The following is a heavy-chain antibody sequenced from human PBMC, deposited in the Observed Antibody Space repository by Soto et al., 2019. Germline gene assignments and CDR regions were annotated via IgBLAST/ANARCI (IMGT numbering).Heavy chain of an antibody. CDR3: ARDMPYDLGEQQPPRENWFDP. CDR1: GYTFTSYG. J-gene: IGHJ5*02. D-gene: IGHD6-13*01. Sequence: QVQLVQSGAEVKKPGASVKVSCKASGYTFTSYGISWVRQAPGQGLEWMGWISAYNGNTNYAQKLQGRVTITTDTSPNTAYMERRSLGSDDTAVYYCARDMPYDLGEQQPPRENWFDPWGQGTLVTVSS. V-gene: IGHV1-18*01. CDR2: ISAYNGNT.